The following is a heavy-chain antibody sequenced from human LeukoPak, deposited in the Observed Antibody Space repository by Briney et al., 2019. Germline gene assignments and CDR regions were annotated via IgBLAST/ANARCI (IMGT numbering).Heavy chain of an antibody. J-gene: IGHJ4*02. CDR1: GFTFSSYS. D-gene: IGHD3-10*01. Sequence: GGSLRLSCAASGFTFSSYSMNWVRQAPGKGLEWVSSISSSSSYIYYADSVKGRFTISRDNAKNSLYLQMNSLRAEDTAVYYCARSPNYKGYFDYWGQGTLVTVSS. V-gene: IGHV3-21*01. CDR2: ISSSSSYI. CDR3: ARSPNYKGYFDY.